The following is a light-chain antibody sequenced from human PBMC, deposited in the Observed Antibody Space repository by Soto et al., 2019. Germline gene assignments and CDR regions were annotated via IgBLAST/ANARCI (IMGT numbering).Light chain of an antibody. V-gene: IGKV3-20*01. J-gene: IGKJ1*01. CDR3: QQYGSSPWT. CDR2: GAS. Sequence: EIVLTQSPGTLSLSPGERATLSCRASQSVSSNYLAWYQQKPGQTPRLLIYGASSRATGIPDRFSGSGSGTDFALTMSRLEPEDFAVFYCQQYGSSPWTFGQGTKV. CDR1: QSVSSNY.